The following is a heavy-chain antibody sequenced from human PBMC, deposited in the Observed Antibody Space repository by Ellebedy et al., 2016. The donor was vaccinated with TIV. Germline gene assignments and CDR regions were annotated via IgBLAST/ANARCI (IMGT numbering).Heavy chain of an antibody. D-gene: IGHD2-15*01. Sequence: AASVKVSCKASGGTFSSYAISWVRQAPGQGLEWMGGIISIFGTANYAQKFQGRVTITADESTSTAYMELSSLRSEDTAVYYCARVLVGRRDYYYYYGMDVWGQGTTVTVSS. CDR3: ARVLVGRRDYYYYYGMDV. CDR2: IISIFGTA. J-gene: IGHJ6*02. V-gene: IGHV1-69*13. CDR1: GGTFSSYA.